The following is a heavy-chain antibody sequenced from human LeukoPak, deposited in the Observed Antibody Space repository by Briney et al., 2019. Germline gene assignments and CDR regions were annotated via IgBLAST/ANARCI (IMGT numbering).Heavy chain of an antibody. CDR2: IKQDGSEK. V-gene: IGHV3-7*01. CDR1: EFTFSSYS. D-gene: IGHD1-26*01. Sequence: GGSLSLSCAASEFTFSSYSMSWVRQAPGKGLEWVANIKQDGSEKYYVDSVKGRFTISRDNAKNSLYLQMNSLRAEDTAVYYCARYRGGCFDYWGQGTLVTVSS. CDR3: ARYRGGCFDY. J-gene: IGHJ4*02.